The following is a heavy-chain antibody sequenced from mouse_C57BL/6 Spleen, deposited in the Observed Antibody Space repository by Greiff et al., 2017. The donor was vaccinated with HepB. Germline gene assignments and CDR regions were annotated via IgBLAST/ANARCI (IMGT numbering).Heavy chain of an antibody. CDR3: SSTFTLDY. V-gene: IGHV1-82*01. CDR2: IYPGDGDT. Sequence: VQLMESGAELVKPGASVKISCKASGYAFSSSWMNWVKQRPGQGLEWIGGIYPGDGDTDYNGKFKGKATLTADKSSSTAYMQLSSLTSEDSAVYFGSSTFTLDYWGQGTTLTVSS. J-gene: IGHJ2*01. CDR1: GYAFSSSW.